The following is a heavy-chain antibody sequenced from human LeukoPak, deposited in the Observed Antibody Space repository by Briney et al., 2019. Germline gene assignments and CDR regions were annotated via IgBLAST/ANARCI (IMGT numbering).Heavy chain of an antibody. D-gene: IGHD3-10*01. CDR1: GFPFSGHY. CDR2: ISSSGSTI. V-gene: IGHV3-11*01. CDR3: ARGSGSYYNFPY. J-gene: IGHJ4*02. Sequence: GGSLRLSCAASGFPFSGHYMSWIRQAPGKGLDWVSYISSSGSTIYYADSVKGRFTISRDNAKNSLYLQMNSLRAEDTAVYYCARGSGSYYNFPYWGQGTLVTVSS.